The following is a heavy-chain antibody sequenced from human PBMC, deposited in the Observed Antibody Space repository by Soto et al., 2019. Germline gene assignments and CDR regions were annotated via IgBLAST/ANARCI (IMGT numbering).Heavy chain of an antibody. D-gene: IGHD2-2*03. J-gene: IGHJ4*02. CDR3: ASFWIFGLADRGFGH. CDR2: IWYDGNNK. CDR1: GFTFSSYG. V-gene: IGHV3-33*01. Sequence: GGPLRLSCAASGFTFSSYGMHWVRQAPGKGLEWVAVIWYDGNNKHYGDSVKGRVTISRDNFKNTLYLQMNSLRPEDTAVYYCASFWIFGLADRGFGHWGQGTRGIGSS.